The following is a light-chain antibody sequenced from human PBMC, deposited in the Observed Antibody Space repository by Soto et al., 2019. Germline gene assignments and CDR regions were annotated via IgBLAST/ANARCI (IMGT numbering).Light chain of an antibody. CDR1: SSDVGSYNY. CDR3: SSYAGSNNHVI. CDR2: EVS. V-gene: IGLV2-8*01. Sequence: QSALTQPPSASGSPGQSVTISCTGPSSDVGSYNYVSWYQQHPGKAPKLIIYEVSKRPSGVPDRFSGSKSGNTASLTVSGLQAEDEADYYCSSYAGSNNHVIFGGGTKLTVL. J-gene: IGLJ2*01.